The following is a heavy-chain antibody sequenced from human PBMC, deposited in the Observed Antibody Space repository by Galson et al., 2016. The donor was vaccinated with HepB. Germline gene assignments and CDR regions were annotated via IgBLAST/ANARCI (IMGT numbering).Heavy chain of an antibody. CDR3: SSPLLLFRQKMYYYYGRDV. D-gene: IGHD3-16*01. V-gene: IGHV1-69*13. Sequence: SVKVSCKAAAGTFNNLAISWVRQAPGHGLEWMGVIIPGFGTPNYAQKYQGRVTITADEVTTTAYMELSSLRSEDSDVYYCSSPLLLFRQKMYYYYGRDVWGQGTTVTVSS. CDR2: IIPGFGTP. J-gene: IGHJ6*02. CDR1: AGTFNNLA.